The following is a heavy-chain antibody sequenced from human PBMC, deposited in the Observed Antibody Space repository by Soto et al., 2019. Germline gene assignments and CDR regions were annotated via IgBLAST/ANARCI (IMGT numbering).Heavy chain of an antibody. J-gene: IGHJ6*02. CDR3: ARCYDFWSGLDV. CDR2: IWYDGSNK. V-gene: IGHV3-33*01. D-gene: IGHD3-3*01. Sequence: GGSLRLSCAASGFTFSNYGLHWVRQAPGKGLEWAAVIWYDGSNKYYADSVKGRFTISRDNSKNTLYLQMNSLRAEDTALYYCARCYDFWSGLDVWGQGTTVTVYS. CDR1: GFTFSNYG.